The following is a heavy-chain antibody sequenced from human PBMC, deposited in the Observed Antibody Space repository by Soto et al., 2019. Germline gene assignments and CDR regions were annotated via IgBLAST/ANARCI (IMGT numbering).Heavy chain of an antibody. Sequence: GASVKVSCKASGGTFSSYAISWVRQAPGQGLEWMGGINAGNGNTKYSQKFQGRVTITRDTSASTAYMELSSLRSEDTAVYYCASISHSSSRDAFDIWGQGTMVTVSS. D-gene: IGHD6-13*01. J-gene: IGHJ3*02. CDR3: ASISHSSSRDAFDI. V-gene: IGHV1-3*01. CDR1: GGTFSSYA. CDR2: INAGNGNT.